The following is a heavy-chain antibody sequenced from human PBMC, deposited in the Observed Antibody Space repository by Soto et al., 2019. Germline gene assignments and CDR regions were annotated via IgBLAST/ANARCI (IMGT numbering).Heavy chain of an antibody. CDR3: ARDREVVVAATPGDYYYYGMDV. J-gene: IGHJ6*02. CDR2: ISGNNGNT. Sequence: ASVKVSCKASGYTSTSYAINWVRQAPGQGLEWMGWISGNNGNTNYAQKLQGRVTMTTDTSTSTAYMELSRLRSDDTAVYYCARDREVVVAATPGDYYYYGMDVWGQGTTVTVSS. CDR1: GYTSTSYA. D-gene: IGHD2-15*01. V-gene: IGHV1-18*01.